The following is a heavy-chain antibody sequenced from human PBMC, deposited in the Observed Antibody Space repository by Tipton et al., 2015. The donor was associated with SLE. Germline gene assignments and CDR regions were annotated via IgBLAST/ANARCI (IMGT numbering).Heavy chain of an antibody. J-gene: IGHJ4*01. V-gene: IGHV1-2*02. D-gene: IGHD3-10*01. CDR3: ATNEGTPTPFDY. CDR1: GHTFTSYY. CDR2: INPSIGDT. Sequence: QSGAEVRKPGASVKVSCKASGHTFTSYYIHWVRQAPGQGLEWLGWINPSIGDTQEADNFQDRVTMTADTSISTAYIEVNNLTSDDTATYFCATNEGTPTPFDYWGQGTLVTIFS.